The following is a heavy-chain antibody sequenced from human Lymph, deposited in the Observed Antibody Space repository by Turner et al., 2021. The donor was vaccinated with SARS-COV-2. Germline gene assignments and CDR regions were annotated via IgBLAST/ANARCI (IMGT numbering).Heavy chain of an antibody. J-gene: IGHJ3*02. CDR3: ARRHSGNYDAFDI. CDR2: IIPILGIA. V-gene: IGHV1-69*10. CDR1: GGTFSTYV. Sequence: QVQLVQSGAEVKKPGSSLKVSCKASGGTFSTYVISWVRQAPGQGLEGMGGIIPILGIANYEQKFEGRVTITADKYTSKAYMELSSRRSEDTAVYHCARRHSGNYDAFDIWGQGTMVTVSS. D-gene: IGHD1-26*01.